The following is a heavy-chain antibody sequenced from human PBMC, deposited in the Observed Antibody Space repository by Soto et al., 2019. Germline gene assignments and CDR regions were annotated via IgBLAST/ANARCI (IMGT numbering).Heavy chain of an antibody. J-gene: IGHJ4*02. V-gene: IGHV3-30*03. CDR2: ISYDGSNK. D-gene: IGHD6-19*01. Sequence: GGSLRLSCAASGFTFSSYGMHWVRQAPGKGLEWVAVISYDGSNKYYADPVKGRFTISRDNSKNTLYLQMNSLRAEDTAVYYCALEGQYSSGWPLFDYWGQGTLVTVSS. CDR3: ALEGQYSSGWPLFDY. CDR1: GFTFSSYG.